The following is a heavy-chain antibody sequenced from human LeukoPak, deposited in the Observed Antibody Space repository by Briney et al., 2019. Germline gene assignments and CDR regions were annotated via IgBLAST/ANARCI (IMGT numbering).Heavy chain of an antibody. D-gene: IGHD3-22*01. CDR3: ARRPKTYYYDSSGYSFDY. CDR1: GFTFSSYS. J-gene: IGHJ4*02. Sequence: GSLRLSCAASGFTFSSYSMNWIRQPPGKGLEWIGEINHSGSTNYNPSLKSRVTISVDTSKNQFSLKLSSVTAADTAVYYCARRPKTYYYDSSGYSFDYWGQGTLVTVSS. CDR2: INHSGST. V-gene: IGHV4-34*01.